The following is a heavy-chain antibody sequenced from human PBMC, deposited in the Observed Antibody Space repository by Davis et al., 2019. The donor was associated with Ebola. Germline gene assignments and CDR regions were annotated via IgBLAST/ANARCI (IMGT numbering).Heavy chain of an antibody. V-gene: IGHV1-46*01. CDR1: GYTFTSYY. Sequence: AASVKVSCKASGYTFTSYYMHWVRQAPGQGLEWMGIINPSGGSTSYAQKFQGRVTMTRDTSTSTVYMELSSLRSEDTAVYYCARGGPHPVGATRYYYYYGMDVWGQGTTVTVSS. J-gene: IGHJ6*02. CDR2: INPSGGST. CDR3: ARGGPHPVGATRYYYYYGMDV. D-gene: IGHD1-26*01.